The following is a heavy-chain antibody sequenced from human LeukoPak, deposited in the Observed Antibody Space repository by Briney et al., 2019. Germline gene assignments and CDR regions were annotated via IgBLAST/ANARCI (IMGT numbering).Heavy chain of an antibody. D-gene: IGHD2-2*01. CDR2: IYTSETS. J-gene: IGHJ5*02. CDR3: ARSLGYCSGTSCQRWFDP. CDR1: GGSIRRFY. Sequence: TLETLSLTCTVSGGSIRRFYWSWLRQPAGKGLEWIGRIYTSETSSYNPSLKSRVTMSVDTSKNQFSLKLSSVTAADTAVYYCARSLGYCSGTSCQRWFDPWGQGTLVTVSS. V-gene: IGHV4-4*07.